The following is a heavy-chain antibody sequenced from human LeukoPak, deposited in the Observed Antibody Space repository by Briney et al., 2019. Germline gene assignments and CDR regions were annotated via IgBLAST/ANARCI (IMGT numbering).Heavy chain of an antibody. Sequence: PGGSLRLSCAASGFTFSYYNMNWVPQAPGKGLEWVSAISGSGGGTYYADSVKGRFTISRGNSKNTLYLQMNSLRAEDTAVYYCAKERSFGTWLGDYWGQGTLVTVSS. V-gene: IGHV3-23*01. CDR2: ISGSGGGT. CDR1: GFTFSYYN. CDR3: AKERSFGTWLGDY. J-gene: IGHJ4*02. D-gene: IGHD2/OR15-2a*01.